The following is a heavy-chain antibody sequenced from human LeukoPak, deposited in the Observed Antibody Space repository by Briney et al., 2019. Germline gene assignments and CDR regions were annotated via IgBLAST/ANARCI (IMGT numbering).Heavy chain of an antibody. CDR1: GYSFTSYW. V-gene: IGHV5-51*01. J-gene: IGHJ4*03. CDR3: ARHRPFPSGFYY. CDR2: TNPGNCDT. Sequence: RGEALMISCRGSGYSFTSYWIGWVRHMAAKRLEWRGITNPGNCDTRYNPSFQRQVITSADDTARTSLLLWSSLKASDAATYYCARHRPFPSGFYYSGHGTLVTVSS. D-gene: IGHD2-15*01.